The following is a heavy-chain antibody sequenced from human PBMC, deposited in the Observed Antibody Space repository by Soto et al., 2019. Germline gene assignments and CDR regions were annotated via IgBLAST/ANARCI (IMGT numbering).Heavy chain of an antibody. Sequence: QVQLVESGGGVVQPGTSLRLSCAASGFTFSAYGMHWVRQAPGKGLEWVAATSYDESKKYYGDSVKGRFTISRDNSKNTLYLQMTSLGVEDTAIYYCPKPGRDHGASPNYYSGQGTLVTVSS. V-gene: IGHV3-30*18. D-gene: IGHD4-17*01. J-gene: IGHJ4*02. CDR1: GFTFSAYG. CDR3: PKPGRDHGASPNYY. CDR2: TSYDESKK.